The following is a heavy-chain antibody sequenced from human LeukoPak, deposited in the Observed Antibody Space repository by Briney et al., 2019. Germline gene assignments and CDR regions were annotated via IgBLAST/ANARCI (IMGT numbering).Heavy chain of an antibody. J-gene: IGHJ6*02. CDR3: ARCSTVTTTLYYYYGMDV. D-gene: IGHD4-17*01. CDR1: GYTFTSYY. Sequence: ASMKVSCKASGYTFTSYYMHWVRQAPGQGLEWMGIINPSGGSTSYAQKFQGRVTMTRDTSTSTVYMELSSLRSEDTAVYYCARCSTVTTTLYYYYGMDVWGQGTTVTVSS. V-gene: IGHV1-46*01. CDR2: INPSGGST.